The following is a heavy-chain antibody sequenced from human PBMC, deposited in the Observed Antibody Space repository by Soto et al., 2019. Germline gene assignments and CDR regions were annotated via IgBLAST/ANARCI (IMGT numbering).Heavy chain of an antibody. J-gene: IGHJ4*02. CDR1: GGSIISGGYS. D-gene: IGHD5-12*01. Sequence: SETLSLTCAVSGGSIISGGYSWSLIRQPPGKGLEWIGYFYHSRSTYYNPSLKSRVTISVDRSKNQFSLKLRSVTAADTAVYYGARVEMATMGPAYWGQGTLVTVSS. V-gene: IGHV4-30-2*01. CDR3: ARVEMATMGPAY. CDR2: FYHSRST.